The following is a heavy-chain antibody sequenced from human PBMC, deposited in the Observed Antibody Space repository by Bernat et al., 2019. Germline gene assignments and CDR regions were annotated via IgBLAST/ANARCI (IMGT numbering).Heavy chain of an antibody. CDR2: ISGSGGST. CDR3: AKCRTYYDFWSGYYAPGAFDY. Sequence: EVQLLESGGGLVQPGGSLRLSCAASGFTFSSYAMSWVRQAPGKGLEWVSAISGSGGSTYDADSVKGRFTISRDNSKNTLYLQMNSLRAEDTAVYYCAKCRTYYDFWSGYYAPGAFDYWGQGTLVTVSS. J-gene: IGHJ4*02. V-gene: IGHV3-23*01. CDR1: GFTFSSYA. D-gene: IGHD3-3*01.